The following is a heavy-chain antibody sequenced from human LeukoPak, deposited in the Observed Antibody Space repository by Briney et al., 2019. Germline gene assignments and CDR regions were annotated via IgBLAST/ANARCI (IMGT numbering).Heavy chain of an antibody. V-gene: IGHV4-31*03. Sequence: PSQTLSLTCTVSGGSISSDNHYWRWIRQHPGKGLEWIGYINYSGNTHYNPSLKSRGTISVDTSKNQFSLKLNSVTAADTAVYYCARVGYEYVWGSYRYGWFDPWGQGTLVTVSS. CDR2: INYSGNT. J-gene: IGHJ5*01. CDR3: ARVGYEYVWGSYRYGWFDP. CDR1: GGSISSDNHY. D-gene: IGHD3-16*02.